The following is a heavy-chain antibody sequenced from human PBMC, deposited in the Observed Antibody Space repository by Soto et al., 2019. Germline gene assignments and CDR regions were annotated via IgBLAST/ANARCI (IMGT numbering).Heavy chain of an antibody. CDR3: ASVKTGTVSLPLFDP. CDR1: GVTFSSYA. V-gene: IGHV1-69*13. D-gene: IGHD1-7*01. Sequence: GASVKVSCKASGVTFSSYAISWVRQAPGQGLEWMGGIIPIFGTANYAQKFQGRVTITADESTSTAYMELSSLRSEDTAVYYCASVKTGTVSLPLFDPWGQGTLVTVSS. CDR2: IIPIFGTA. J-gene: IGHJ5*02.